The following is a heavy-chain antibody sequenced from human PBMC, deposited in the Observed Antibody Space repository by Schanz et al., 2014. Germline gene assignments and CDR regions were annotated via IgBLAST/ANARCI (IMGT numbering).Heavy chain of an antibody. J-gene: IGHJ3*02. Sequence: EVQLVESGGGLVQPGGSLRLSCAASRFTFSDYWMSWVRQAPGKGLEWVANMNQDGSVKNYVDSVKGRFTISRDNAKNSLYLQMNSLRAEDTAVYYCARLGRMGAFDIWGQGTMVTVSS. V-gene: IGHV3-7*01. D-gene: IGHD2-8*01. CDR3: ARLGRMGAFDI. CDR2: MNQDGSVK. CDR1: RFTFSDYW.